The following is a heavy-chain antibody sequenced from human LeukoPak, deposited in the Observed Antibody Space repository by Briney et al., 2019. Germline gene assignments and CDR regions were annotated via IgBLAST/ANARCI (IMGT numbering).Heavy chain of an antibody. CDR1: GFTFSSYG. CDR3: AKDRGERMYDYDSSGYYYGRLDY. V-gene: IGHV3-30*18. D-gene: IGHD3-22*01. CDR2: ISYDGSNK. J-gene: IGHJ4*02. Sequence: GGSLRLSCAASGFTFSSYGMHWVRQAPGKGLEWVAVISYDGSNKYYADSVKGRFTISRDNSKNTLYLQMNSLRPEDTAFYYCAKDRGERMYDYDSSGYYYGRLDYWGQGTLVTVSS.